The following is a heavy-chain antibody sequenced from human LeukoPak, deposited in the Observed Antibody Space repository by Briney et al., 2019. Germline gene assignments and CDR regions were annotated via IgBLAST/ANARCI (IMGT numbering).Heavy chain of an antibody. CDR3: AGVQTRRITIFGVVRNYYYYGMDV. CDR2: MNPNSGNT. CDR1: GYTFTSYD. V-gene: IGHV1-8*01. Sequence: RASVKVSCKASGYTFTSYDINWVRQATGQGLEWIGWMNPNSGNTGYAQKFQGRVTMTRNTSISTAYMELSSLRSEDTAVYYCAGVQTRRITIFGVVRNYYYYGMDVWGQGTTVTVSS. J-gene: IGHJ6*02. D-gene: IGHD3-3*01.